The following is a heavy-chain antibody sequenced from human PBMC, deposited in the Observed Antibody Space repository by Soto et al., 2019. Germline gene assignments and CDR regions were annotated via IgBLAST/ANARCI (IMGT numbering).Heavy chain of an antibody. CDR2: ISAHNGNT. Sequence: ASVKVSCKASGYTFTSYGITWVRQAPGQGLEWMGWISAHNGNTDYAQKFQGRVIVTRDTSTSTAYMELRSLRSDDTAVYYCARGRYGDYWGQGALVTVS. V-gene: IGHV1-18*01. CDR1: GYTFTSYG. CDR3: ARGRYGDY. J-gene: IGHJ4*02. D-gene: IGHD1-1*01.